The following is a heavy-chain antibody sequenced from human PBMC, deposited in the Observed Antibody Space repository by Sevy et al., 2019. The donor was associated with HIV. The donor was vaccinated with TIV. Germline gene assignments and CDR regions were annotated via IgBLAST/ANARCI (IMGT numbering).Heavy chain of an antibody. D-gene: IGHD6-19*01. CDR2: IWYDGTNK. J-gene: IGHJ4*02. V-gene: IGHV3-33*01. Sequence: GGSLRLSCAASGFSISGYGMHWVRQAPGKGLEWVAVIWYDGTNKEYADSVKGRFTISRDYSKNTLYLQMNSLRAEDTAVYYCAREDIRVAGIGYYFHSWGQGTLVTVSS. CDR3: AREDIRVAGIGYYFHS. CDR1: GFSISGYG.